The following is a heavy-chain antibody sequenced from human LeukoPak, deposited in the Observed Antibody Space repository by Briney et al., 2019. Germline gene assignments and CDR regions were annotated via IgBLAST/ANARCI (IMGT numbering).Heavy chain of an antibody. Sequence: PGGSLRLSCAGSGFTFTHFGLHWVRQAPGKGLEWVSSITGNSGRTYYIDSVRGRFTISRGTSNNTLYLQMTSLGDEDTAAYYCAKGTRVGVTTPFDSWGQGTLVTVSS. D-gene: IGHD1-26*01. V-gene: IGHV3-23*01. J-gene: IGHJ4*02. CDR1: GFTFTHFG. CDR2: ITGNSGRT. CDR3: AKGTRVGVTTPFDS.